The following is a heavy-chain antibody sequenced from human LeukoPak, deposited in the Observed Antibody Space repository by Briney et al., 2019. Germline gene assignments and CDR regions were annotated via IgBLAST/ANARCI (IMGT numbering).Heavy chain of an antibody. D-gene: IGHD3-3*01. Sequence: SETLSLTCTVSGGSISSSSYYWGWIRQPPGKGLEWIGSIYYSGSTYYNPSLKSRVTISVDTSKNQFSLKLSSVTAADTAVYYCASSHMGVVITPFDYWGQGTLVTVSS. V-gene: IGHV4-39*07. CDR3: ASSHMGVVITPFDY. CDR1: GGSISSSSYY. J-gene: IGHJ4*02. CDR2: IYYSGST.